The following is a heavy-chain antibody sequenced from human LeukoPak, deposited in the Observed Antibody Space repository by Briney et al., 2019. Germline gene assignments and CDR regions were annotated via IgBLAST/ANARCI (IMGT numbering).Heavy chain of an antibody. Sequence: PGRSLRLSCAASGFTFDDYAMHWVRQAPGKGLEWVAGISWSSGNIGYADSVKGRLTISRDNAENSLHLEMNSLRHEDTAVYFCARDAWRRAFNYGMDVWGQGTTVAVSS. CDR2: ISWSSGNI. V-gene: IGHV3-9*01. CDR1: GFTFDDYA. CDR3: ARDAWRRAFNYGMDV. J-gene: IGHJ6*02. D-gene: IGHD5-12*01.